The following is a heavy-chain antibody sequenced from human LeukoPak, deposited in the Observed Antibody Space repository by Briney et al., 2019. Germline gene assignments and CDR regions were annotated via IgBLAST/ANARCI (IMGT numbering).Heavy chain of an antibody. CDR1: GGSISSSNW. CDR2: IYHSGST. J-gene: IGHJ5*02. CDR3: ARGAYSYGYFDWFDP. D-gene: IGHD5-18*01. V-gene: IGHV4-4*02. Sequence: SETLSLTCAVSGGSISSSNWWSWVRQPPGKGLEWIGEIYHSGSTNYNPSLKSRVTISVDKSKNQFSLKLGSVTAADTAVYYCARGAYSYGYFDWFDPWGQGTLVTVSS.